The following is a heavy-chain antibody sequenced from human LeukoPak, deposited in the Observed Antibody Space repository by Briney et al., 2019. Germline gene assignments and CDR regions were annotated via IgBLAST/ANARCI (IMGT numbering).Heavy chain of an antibody. CDR1: GFTFKNAW. D-gene: IGHD3-10*01. CDR2: IKSTRDGGAT. J-gene: IGHJ4*02. V-gene: IGHV3-15*01. Sequence: TGGSLRLSCEASGFTFKNAWMVWVRQAPGKGPEWVGRIKSTRDGGATEDAAPVKGRFTISRDDSKNTVYLQVNSLKTEDTAVYYCTGSFGELSFFAYWGQGTLVTVSS. CDR3: TGSFGELSFFAY.